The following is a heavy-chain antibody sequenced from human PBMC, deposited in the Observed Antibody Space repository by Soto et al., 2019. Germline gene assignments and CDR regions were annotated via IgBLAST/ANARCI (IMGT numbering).Heavy chain of an antibody. CDR1: GGSISSNC. CDR3: ARGGSNDWQVAFDI. V-gene: IGHV4-34*01. D-gene: IGHD3-9*01. J-gene: IGHJ3*02. Sequence: SETLSLTCTVSGGSISSNCWGWIRQSPEKGLEWVGEINHSGSNNYSPSLKSRVTMSLDTSKNQFSLKLTSVTAADTAVYYCARGGSNDWQVAFDIWGQGTRVTVS. CDR2: INHSGSN.